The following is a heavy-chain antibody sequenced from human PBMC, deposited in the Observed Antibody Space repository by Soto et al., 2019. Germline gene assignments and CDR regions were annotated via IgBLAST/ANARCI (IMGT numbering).Heavy chain of an antibody. D-gene: IGHD5-12*01. CDR3: AKEMATTRRLFDY. CDR2: ISSSGGSI. Sequence: GGSLRLSCAASGFTFSSYSMNWVRQAPGKGLEWVSAISSSGGSIYYADSVKGRFTISRDNSKNTLYLQMNSLRAEDTAVYYCAKEMATTRRLFDYWGQGTLVTVSS. CDR1: GFTFSSYS. V-gene: IGHV3-23*01. J-gene: IGHJ4*02.